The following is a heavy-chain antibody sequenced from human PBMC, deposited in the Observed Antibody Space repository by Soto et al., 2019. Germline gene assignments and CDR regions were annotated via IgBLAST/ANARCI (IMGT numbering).Heavy chain of an antibody. D-gene: IGHD3-16*01. CDR3: ASTLNYAFNL. CDR1: GFTVTNP. Sequence: GGSLRLSCVGSGFTVTNPMSWVRQAPGEGLEWVSLIHTDGNIYYADSVKGRFTVSRDSSKNTLWLQMNSLTAEDTAVYYCASTLNYAFNLWGQGTMVTVSS. J-gene: IGHJ3*01. CDR2: IHTDGNI. V-gene: IGHV3-66*01.